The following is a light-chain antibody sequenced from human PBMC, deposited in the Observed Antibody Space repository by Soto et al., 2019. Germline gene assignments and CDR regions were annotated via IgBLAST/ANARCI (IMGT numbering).Light chain of an antibody. CDR3: SSYASGSTSVL. CDR2: EGN. CDR1: SSDVGGYNL. J-gene: IGLJ2*01. V-gene: IGLV2-23*01. Sequence: QSVLTQPASVSGSPGQSITISCTGTSSDVGGYNLVSWYQQHPGKAPKLMIYEGNKRPSGVSNRFSGSKSGNTASLTISGLQAEDEADYYCSSYASGSTSVLFGGGTQLTVL.